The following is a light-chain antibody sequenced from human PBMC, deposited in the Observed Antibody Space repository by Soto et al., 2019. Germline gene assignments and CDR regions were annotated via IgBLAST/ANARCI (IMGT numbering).Light chain of an antibody. CDR2: DVS. CDR3: QHYNDYVVWT. CDR1: RSVNSC. Sequence: DIQLTQSPSTLSASVGDRVTITCRASRSVNSCLAWYQRKQGKDPTLLLYDVSSLGSAVPSRFSGSGSGSEFTLTISSLQHDDFATYYCQHYNDYVVWTFGQGTKVDI. V-gene: IGKV1-5*01. J-gene: IGKJ1*01.